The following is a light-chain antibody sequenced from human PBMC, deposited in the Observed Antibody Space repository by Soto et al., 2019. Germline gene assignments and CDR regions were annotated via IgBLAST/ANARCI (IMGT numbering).Light chain of an antibody. Sequence: DNQVTQSPSSLSASVGDRVTITCRASQGISNALAWYQQRPGKVPRLLIYAASTLQSGVPSRFSGSGSGTDFTLTISSLQPEDVAAYYCQKYDNVPTFGQGTKGDIK. CDR1: QGISNA. V-gene: IGKV1-27*01. CDR2: AAS. CDR3: QKYDNVPT. J-gene: IGKJ1*01.